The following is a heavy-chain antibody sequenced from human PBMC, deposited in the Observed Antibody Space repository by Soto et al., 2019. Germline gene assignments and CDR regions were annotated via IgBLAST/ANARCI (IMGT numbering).Heavy chain of an antibody. D-gene: IGHD4-4*01. CDR2: IYTSGST. Sequence: QVQLQESGPGLVKPSETLSLTCSVSGGSISSYYWSWIRQPAGKGLEWIGRIYTSGSTNYNPSLKSRVTMSVDTSKNQFSLKLSSVTAADTAVYYCARDRIVGKDYSIFAGFHGMDVWGQGTTVTVSS. CDR3: ARDRIVGKDYSIFAGFHGMDV. CDR1: GGSISSYY. J-gene: IGHJ6*02. V-gene: IGHV4-4*07.